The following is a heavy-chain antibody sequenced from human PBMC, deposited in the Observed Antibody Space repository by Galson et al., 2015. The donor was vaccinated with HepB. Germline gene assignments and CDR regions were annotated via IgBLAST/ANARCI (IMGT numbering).Heavy chain of an antibody. Sequence: SLRLSCAASGFTFSDYYMSWIRQAPGKGLEWVSYISSSSSYTNYADSVKGRFTISRDNAKNSLYLQMNSLRAEDTAVYYCARDAAGTYYYYGMDVWGQGTTVTVSS. V-gene: IGHV3-11*06. J-gene: IGHJ6*02. D-gene: IGHD6-19*01. CDR2: ISSSSSYT. CDR3: ARDAAGTYYYYGMDV. CDR1: GFTFSDYY.